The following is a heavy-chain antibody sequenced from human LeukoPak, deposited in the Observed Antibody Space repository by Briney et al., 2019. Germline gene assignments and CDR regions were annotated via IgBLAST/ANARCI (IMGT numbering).Heavy chain of an antibody. V-gene: IGHV3-21*01. CDR1: GFTFSDFA. J-gene: IGHJ3*02. CDR2: ITRVSTYI. CDR3: TRDRNDYGDPHAFDI. Sequence: PGGSLRLSCAASGFTFSDFAMNWVRQAPGKGLEWVSSITRVSTYIYYAESVQGRFTISRDNHKDLLYLQLNSLRGDDTGIYYCTRDRNDYGDPHAFDIWGQGTVVTVSS. D-gene: IGHD4-17*01.